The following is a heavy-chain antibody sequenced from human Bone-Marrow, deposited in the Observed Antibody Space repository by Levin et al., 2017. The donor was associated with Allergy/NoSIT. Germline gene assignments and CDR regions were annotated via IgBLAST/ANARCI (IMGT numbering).Heavy chain of an antibody. D-gene: IGHD3-22*01. CDR1: GFTFSSYW. J-gene: IGHJ4*02. CDR3: ARDLGGYYPQNYFDY. CDR2: INSDGSST. V-gene: IGHV3-74*01. Sequence: GGSLRLSCAASGFTFSSYWMHWVRQAPGKGLVWVSRINSDGSSTSYADSVKGRFTISRDNAKNTLYLQMNSLRAEDTAVYYCARDLGGYYPQNYFDYWGQGTLVTVSS.